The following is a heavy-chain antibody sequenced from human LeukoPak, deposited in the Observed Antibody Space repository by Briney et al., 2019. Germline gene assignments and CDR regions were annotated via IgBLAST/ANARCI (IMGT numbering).Heavy chain of an antibody. V-gene: IGHV3-33*01. J-gene: IGHJ6*02. Sequence: GRSLRLSCAASGFSFSSYGMHWVRQAPGKGLEWVAVIWYDGSNKYYADSVKGRFTISRDNSKNTLYLQMNSLRAEDTAVYYCARGSSYGDYMYYYGMDVWGQGTTVTVSS. CDR1: GFSFSSYG. D-gene: IGHD4-17*01. CDR3: ARGSSYGDYMYYYGMDV. CDR2: IWYDGSNK.